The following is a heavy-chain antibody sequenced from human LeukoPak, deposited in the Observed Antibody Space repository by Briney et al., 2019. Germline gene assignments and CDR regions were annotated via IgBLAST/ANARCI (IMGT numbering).Heavy chain of an antibody. D-gene: IGHD6-13*01. Sequence: ASVNVSCKASGGTFSSYAISWVRQAPGQGLEWMGGVIPIFGTANYAQKFQGRVTITADESTSTAYMELSSLRSEDTAVYYCARGERSRGIAELWGQGTLVTVSS. J-gene: IGHJ4*02. CDR3: ARGERSRGIAEL. CDR1: GGTFSSYA. V-gene: IGHV1-69*13. CDR2: VIPIFGTA.